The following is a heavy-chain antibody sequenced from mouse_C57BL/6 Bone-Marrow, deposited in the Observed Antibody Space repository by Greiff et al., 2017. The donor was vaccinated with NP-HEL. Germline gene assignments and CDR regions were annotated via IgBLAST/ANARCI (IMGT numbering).Heavy chain of an antibody. CDR3: AYSSNLGKN. D-gene: IGHD2-5*01. CDR2: IYPRSGNT. Sequence: VQLQQSGAELARPGASVKLSCKASGYTFTSYGISWVKQRTGQGLEWIGEIYPRSGNTYYNEKFKGKATLTADKSSSTAYMELRSLTSEDSAVYFCAYSSNLGKNWGQGTTLTVSS. CDR1: GYTFTSYG. V-gene: IGHV1-81*01. J-gene: IGHJ2*01.